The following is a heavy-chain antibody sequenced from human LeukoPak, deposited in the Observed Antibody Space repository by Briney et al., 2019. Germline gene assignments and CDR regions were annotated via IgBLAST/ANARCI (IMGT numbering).Heavy chain of an antibody. V-gene: IGHV3-7*01. CDR2: IKQDGSDK. J-gene: IGHJ4*02. CDR1: GFTFSSYW. D-gene: IGHD2-21*01. CDR3: ARDLECGGDCYFFDY. Sequence: PGGSLRLSCAASGFTFSSYWMSWVRQAPGKGREWVANIKQDGSDKYYVDSVKGRFTISRDNAKNSLYLQMNSLRAEDTAVYYCARDLECGGDCYFFDYWGQGTLVTVSS.